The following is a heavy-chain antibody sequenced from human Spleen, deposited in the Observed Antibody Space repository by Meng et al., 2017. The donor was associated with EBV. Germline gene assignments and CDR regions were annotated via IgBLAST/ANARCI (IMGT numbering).Heavy chain of an antibody. V-gene: IGHV6-1*01. CDR1: GDSISSNKAA. Sequence: QLQRPQAGPGLVKSSQTLSGTCAISGDSISSNKAAWNWIRQSPSRGLEWLGRTYYRSKSYNDYAVSVKSRITVNLDTSKNQFSLHLNSVTPEDTAVYYCAYFGDLPPLWWGQGTLVTVSS. D-gene: IGHD3-16*01. CDR2: TYYRSKSYN. J-gene: IGHJ4*02. CDR3: AYFGDLPPLW.